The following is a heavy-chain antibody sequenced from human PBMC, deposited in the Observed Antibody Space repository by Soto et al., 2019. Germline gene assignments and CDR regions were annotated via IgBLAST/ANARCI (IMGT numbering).Heavy chain of an antibody. CDR1: GYNFIGYY. Sequence: QVQLVQSGAEVKKPGASVKVSCKASGYNFIGYYIHWVRQAPGQGLEWMGRINPRSGDTTYAQKFQGRLTMTRDTSISIAYMELSSLRSDDTAVYYCGRDGVGATPLGWFDPWGQGSLVTVSS. D-gene: IGHD1-26*01. CDR2: INPRSGDT. V-gene: IGHV1-2*06. J-gene: IGHJ5*02. CDR3: GRDGVGATPLGWFDP.